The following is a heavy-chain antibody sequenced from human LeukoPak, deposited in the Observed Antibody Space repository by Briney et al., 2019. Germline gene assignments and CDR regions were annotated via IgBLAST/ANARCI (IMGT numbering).Heavy chain of an antibody. CDR3: ARDDYGGGIDY. CDR1: GGSISSYY. Sequence: SETLSLTCTVSGGSISSYYWSWLRQPAGKGLEWIGRIYTSGSTNYNPSLESRVTMLVDTSKNQFSLKLSSVTAADTAVYYCARDDYGGGIDYWGQGTLVTVSS. V-gene: IGHV4-4*07. J-gene: IGHJ4*02. D-gene: IGHD4-23*01. CDR2: IYTSGST.